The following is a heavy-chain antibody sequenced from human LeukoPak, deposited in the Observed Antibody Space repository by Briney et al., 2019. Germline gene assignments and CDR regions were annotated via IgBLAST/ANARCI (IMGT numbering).Heavy chain of an antibody. J-gene: IGHJ4*02. CDR2: IYHSGST. CDR1: GGSISSSGYY. CDR3: ASVTGGSTSYYDILTGYYRGVIFDY. Sequence: SETLSLTCTVSGGSISSSGYYWGWIRQPPGKGLEWIGSIYHSGSTYYNPSLKSRVTISVDTSKDQFSLKLSSVTAADTAVYYCASVTGGSTSYYDILTGYYRGVIFDYWGQGTLVTVSS. V-gene: IGHV4-39*07. D-gene: IGHD3-9*01.